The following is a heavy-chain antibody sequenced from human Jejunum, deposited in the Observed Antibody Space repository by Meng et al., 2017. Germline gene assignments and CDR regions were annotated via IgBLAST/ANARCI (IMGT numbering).Heavy chain of an antibody. V-gene: IGHV4-4*02. CDR2: IHHSGST. D-gene: IGHD3-16*02. CDR1: GGSTSSSDW. CDR3: AREWSGSFRHFDY. J-gene: IGHJ4*02. Sequence: QVQLQESCTGLRKPSRTLCLPCGVSGGSTSSSDWWSWVRQPPGKGLEWIGEIHHSGSTNYNPSLKSRVTISVDKSKNQFSLKLSSVTAADTAVYYCAREWSGSFRHFDYWGQGTLVTVSS.